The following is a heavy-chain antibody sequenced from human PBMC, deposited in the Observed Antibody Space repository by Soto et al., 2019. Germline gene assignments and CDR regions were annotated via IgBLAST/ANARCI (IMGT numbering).Heavy chain of an antibody. D-gene: IGHD3-9*01. CDR1: GFTFSSYS. V-gene: IGHV3-48*01. CDR2: ISSSSSTI. J-gene: IGHJ4*02. CDR3: ARDLTYYDILTGYYDY. Sequence: GGSLRLSCAASGFTFSSYSMNWVRQAPGKGLEWVSYISSSSSTIYYADSVKGRFTISRDNAKNSLYLQMNSLRAEGTAVYYCARDLTYYDILTGYYDYWGPGTLVTVSS.